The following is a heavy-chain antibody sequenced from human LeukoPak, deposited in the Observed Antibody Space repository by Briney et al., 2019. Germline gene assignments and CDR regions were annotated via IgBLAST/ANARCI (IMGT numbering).Heavy chain of an antibody. V-gene: IGHV1-2*06. J-gene: IGHJ5*02. Sequence: ASVKVSCKASGYTFTGYYMHWVRQAPGQGLEWMGRINPNSGGTNYAQKFQGRVTMTRDTSISTAYMELSRLRSNDTAVYYCARERDCRGGSCYMEDWFDPWGQGTLVTVSS. CDR2: INPNSGGT. CDR3: ARERDCRGGSCYMEDWFDP. D-gene: IGHD2-15*01. CDR1: GYTFTGYY.